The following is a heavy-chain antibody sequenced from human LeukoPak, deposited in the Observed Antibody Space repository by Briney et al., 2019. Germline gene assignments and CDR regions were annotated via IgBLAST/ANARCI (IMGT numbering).Heavy chain of an antibody. CDR2: IIPIFGTA. D-gene: IGHD6-19*01. Sequence: SVKVSCKASGGTFSSYAISWVRQAPGQGLEWMGGIIPIFGTANYAQKFQGRVTITADKSTSTAYMELSSLRSEDTAVYYCARDRVAGTYYYYMDVWGKGTTVTVSS. J-gene: IGHJ6*03. V-gene: IGHV1-69*06. CDR1: GGTFSSYA. CDR3: ARDRVAGTYYYYMDV.